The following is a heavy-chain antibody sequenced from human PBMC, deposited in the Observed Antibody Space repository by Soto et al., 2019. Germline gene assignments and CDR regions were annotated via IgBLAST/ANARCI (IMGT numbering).Heavy chain of an antibody. Sequence: QVQLVQSGAEVKKPGASVKVSCKASGYTFTSYGISWVRQAPGQGLEWMGWISAYTGNTNYVQKLQGRVTLTTDTSTSTAYMEMSSLRSDDTAVYSCARDLMTAVTTRWFDPWGQGTLVTVSS. J-gene: IGHJ5*02. CDR2: ISAYTGNT. V-gene: IGHV1-18*01. CDR1: GYTFTSYG. D-gene: IGHD4-17*01. CDR3: ARDLMTAVTTRWFDP.